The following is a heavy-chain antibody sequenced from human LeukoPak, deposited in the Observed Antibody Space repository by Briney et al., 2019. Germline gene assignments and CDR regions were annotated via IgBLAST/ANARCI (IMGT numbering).Heavy chain of an antibody. Sequence: ASETLSLTCAVYGGSFSGYYWSWIRQPPGKGLEWIGEINHSGSTNYNPSLKSRVTISVDTSKNQFSLKLSSVTAADTAVYYCARGRKGAAAGFYYYYYYMDVWGKGTTVTVSS. CDR1: GGSFSGYY. V-gene: IGHV4-34*01. D-gene: IGHD6-13*01. CDR3: ARGRKGAAAGFYYYYYYMDV. J-gene: IGHJ6*03. CDR2: INHSGST.